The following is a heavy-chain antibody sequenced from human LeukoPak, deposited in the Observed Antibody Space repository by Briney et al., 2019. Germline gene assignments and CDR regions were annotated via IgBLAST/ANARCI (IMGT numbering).Heavy chain of an antibody. CDR2: ISYDGSNK. D-gene: IGHD2-2*01. J-gene: IGHJ4*02. CDR1: GFTFSSYG. V-gene: IGHV3-30*03. CDR3: ARDQGCSSTNCYSLFFHY. Sequence: GGSLRLSCAASGFTFSSYGIHWVRQAPGKGLEWVALISYDGSNKYYADSVKGRFTISRDNSKNTLYLQMNSLRAEDTAVYYCARDQGCSSTNCYSLFFHYWGQGTLVTVSS.